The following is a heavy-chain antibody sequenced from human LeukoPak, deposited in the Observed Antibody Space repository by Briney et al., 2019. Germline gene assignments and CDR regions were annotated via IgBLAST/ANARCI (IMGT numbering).Heavy chain of an antibody. CDR2: INPNSGGT. V-gene: IGHV1-2*02. Sequence: GASVKVSCKASGYTFTGYYMHWVRQAPGQGLEWMGWINPNSGGTNYAQKFQGRVTMTRDTSISTAYMELSRLRSDDTAVYYCARMFGSSWYGFDPWGQGTLVTVSS. J-gene: IGHJ5*02. CDR3: ARMFGSSWYGFDP. D-gene: IGHD6-13*01. CDR1: GYTFTGYY.